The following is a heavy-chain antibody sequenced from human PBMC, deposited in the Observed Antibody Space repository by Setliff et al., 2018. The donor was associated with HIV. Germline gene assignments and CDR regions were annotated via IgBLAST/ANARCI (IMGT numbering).Heavy chain of an antibody. J-gene: IGHJ4*02. CDR3: ARDPRFSGYAQAFDY. CDR2: INPNSGGT. V-gene: IGHV1-2*02. Sequence: GASVKVSCKASGYTFIGDYMHWVRQAPGQGLEWMGWINPNSGGTNFAQKFQGRVTMTRDTSISTAYMELSRLRSDDTAVYYCARDPRFSGYAQAFDYWGQGSPVTVSS. CDR1: GYTFIGDY. D-gene: IGHD5-12*01.